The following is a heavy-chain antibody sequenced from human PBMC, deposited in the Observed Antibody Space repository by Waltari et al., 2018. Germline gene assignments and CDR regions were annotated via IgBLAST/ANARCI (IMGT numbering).Heavy chain of an antibody. V-gene: IGHV1-69*04. D-gene: IGHD3-3*01. Sequence: QVQLVQSGAEVKKPGSSVKVSCKASGGTFSSYAISWVRRAPGQGLEWMGRIIPILGIANYAQKFQGRVTITADKSTSTAYMELSSLRSEDTAVYYCARDRPESSGVFFVYWGQGTLVTVSS. J-gene: IGHJ4*02. CDR2: IIPILGIA. CDR1: GGTFSSYA. CDR3: ARDRPESSGVFFVY.